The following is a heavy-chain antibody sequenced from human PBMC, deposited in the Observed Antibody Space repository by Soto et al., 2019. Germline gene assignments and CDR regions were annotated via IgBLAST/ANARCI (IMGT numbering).Heavy chain of an antibody. J-gene: IGHJ4*02. CDR1: CYTFTNNG. CDR2: ISGYNANT. D-gene: IGHD3-22*01. CDR3: ARDLNKYPYDAVYLDF. Sequence: GASGKVSCKASCYTFTNNGIVCGRQAPGQGVEWMGWISGYNANTHYAQKFQGRVTMTTDTSTSTAYMELRSLRSDDTAVYFCARDLNKYPYDAVYLDFWGQGTLLTGSS. V-gene: IGHV1-18*01.